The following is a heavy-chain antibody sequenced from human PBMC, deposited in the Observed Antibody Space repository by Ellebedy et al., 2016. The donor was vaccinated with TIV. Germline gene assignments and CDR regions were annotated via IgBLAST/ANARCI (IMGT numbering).Heavy chain of an antibody. Sequence: PGGSLRLSCAASGFTFSSYAMNWVRQAPGKGLEWVSSINDISSHIYYADSLRGRFTISRDNAKNSLFLQMNSLRAEDTAVYYCAGLTVPGGHYWGQGTLVIVSS. CDR1: GFTFSSYA. V-gene: IGHV3-21*01. D-gene: IGHD6-19*01. J-gene: IGHJ4*02. CDR2: INDISSHI. CDR3: AGLTVPGGHY.